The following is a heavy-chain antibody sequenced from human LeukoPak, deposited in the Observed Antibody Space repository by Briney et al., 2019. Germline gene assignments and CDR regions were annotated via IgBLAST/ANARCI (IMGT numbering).Heavy chain of an antibody. CDR2: VFYTGKT. J-gene: IGHJ4*02. CDR1: GGSVSTRDYY. CDR3: ARVFDS. V-gene: IGHV4-39*07. Sequence: PSETLALPFPVSGGSVSTRDYYWGWIRQSPVKGLEWIGDVFYTGKTNYNPSLRGRTTISIDTSKNQFSLKLTYVTAADSAVYYCARVFDSWGQGTLVTVSS.